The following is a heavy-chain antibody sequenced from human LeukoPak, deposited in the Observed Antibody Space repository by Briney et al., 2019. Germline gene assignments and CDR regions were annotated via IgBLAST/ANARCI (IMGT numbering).Heavy chain of an antibody. Sequence: SETLSLTCTVSGGSINSDDYYWSWVRQPPGKGLEWIGYIYYSGSTYYNPSLKSRVTISVDTSKNQFSLKLSSVTAADTAVYYCAKAVAGTLDYWGQGTLVTVSS. CDR1: GGSINSDDYY. CDR2: IYYSGST. V-gene: IGHV4-30-4*01. D-gene: IGHD6-19*01. CDR3: AKAVAGTLDY. J-gene: IGHJ4*02.